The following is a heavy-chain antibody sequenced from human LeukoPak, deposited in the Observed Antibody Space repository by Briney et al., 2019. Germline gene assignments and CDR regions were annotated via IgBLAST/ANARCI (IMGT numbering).Heavy chain of an antibody. J-gene: IGHJ4*02. CDR1: GYTFTGYY. D-gene: IGHD3-10*01. CDR2: INPNSGGT. V-gene: IGHV1-2*02. Sequence: VASVKVSCKASGYTFTGYYMHWVRQAPGQGLEWMGWINPNSGGTNYAQKFQGRVTMTRDTSISTAYMELSRLRSDDTAVYFCARFFWFGDRTLDYWGRGTLVTVSS. CDR3: ARFFWFGDRTLDY.